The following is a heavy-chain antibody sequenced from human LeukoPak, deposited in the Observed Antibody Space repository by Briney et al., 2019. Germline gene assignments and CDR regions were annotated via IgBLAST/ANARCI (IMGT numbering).Heavy chain of an antibody. J-gene: IGHJ4*02. V-gene: IGHV4-59*01. Sequence: PSETLSLTCTVSGGSISSETWNWIRQPPGKGLEWIGYIYHSGSTNSNPSLKSRVTMSMDTSKNQFSLKLTSVTAADTAVYYCATDDYWGQGTLVTVSS. CDR3: ATDDY. CDR2: IYHSGST. CDR1: GGSISSET.